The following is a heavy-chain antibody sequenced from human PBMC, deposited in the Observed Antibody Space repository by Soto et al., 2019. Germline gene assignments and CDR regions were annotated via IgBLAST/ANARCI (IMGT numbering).Heavy chain of an antibody. CDR3: AIQGYCSGGSCYSAGVDY. D-gene: IGHD2-15*01. Sequence: SENLSLTCTVSGGSISGGDYSWSWIRQPPGKGLEGIGYIYYSGSTYYNPSLKSRVTISIDTSKNQCSLKLSSVTAADTAVYYCAIQGYCSGGSCYSAGVDYWGQGTLVTSPQ. CDR1: GGSISGGDYS. J-gene: IGHJ4*02. CDR2: IYYSGST. V-gene: IGHV4-30-4*01.